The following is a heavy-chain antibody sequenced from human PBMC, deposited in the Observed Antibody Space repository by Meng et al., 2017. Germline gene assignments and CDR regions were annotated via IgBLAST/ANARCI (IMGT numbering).Heavy chain of an antibody. CDR1: GDSVSSNSAA. CDR2: AYYRSKWYH. J-gene: IGHJ4*02. V-gene: IGHV6-1*01. Sequence: IQLQQAGPVLVKPSQTLALICAISGDSVSSNSAAWNWIRQSPSRGLEWLGRAYYRSKWYHDYAESVKSRISIDPDTSKNQFSLQLRSVTPEDSAVYYCARGSYSFDSWGQRTLVTVSS. D-gene: IGHD1-26*01. CDR3: ARGSYSFDS.